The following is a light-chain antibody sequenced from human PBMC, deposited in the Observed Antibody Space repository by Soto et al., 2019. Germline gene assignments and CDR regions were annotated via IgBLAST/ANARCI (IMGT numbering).Light chain of an antibody. Sequence: QSVLTQTPSASGTPGQRVTISCSGSSSSVGSNAVNWYQQLPGTAPKVLIYSNNQRPPGVPDRFSGSKSGTSASLAISGLQSEDEADYYCASWDDSLNSYVFGTGTKVTVL. CDR3: ASWDDSLNSYV. J-gene: IGLJ1*01. CDR2: SNN. CDR1: SSSVGSNA. V-gene: IGLV1-44*01.